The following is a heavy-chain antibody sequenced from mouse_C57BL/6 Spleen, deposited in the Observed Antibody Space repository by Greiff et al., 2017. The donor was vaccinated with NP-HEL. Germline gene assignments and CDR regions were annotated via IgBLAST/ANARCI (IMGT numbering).Heavy chain of an antibody. D-gene: IGHD1-1*01. CDR3: ARDRNYGSSYAYWYFDV. J-gene: IGHJ1*03. Sequence: EVKLQESGPGLVKPSQSLSLTCSVTGYSITSGYYWNWIRQFPGNQLEWMGYISYDGSNNYNPSLQNRISITRDTSKNQFFLKLNSVTTEDTATYYCARDRNYGSSYAYWYFDVWGTGTTVTVSS. CDR1: GYSITSGYY. CDR2: ISYDGSN. V-gene: IGHV3-6*01.